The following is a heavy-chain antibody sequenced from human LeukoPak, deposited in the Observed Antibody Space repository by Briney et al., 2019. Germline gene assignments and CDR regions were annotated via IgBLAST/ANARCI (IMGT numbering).Heavy chain of an antibody. CDR3: ARGSGNLKFDY. CDR1: GYTFSDYY. Sequence: ASVKVSCKASGYTFSDYYIRWVRQAPGQGLEWMGWINPNSGGTKYAQKFQGRVTMTRDTSISTAYMELSRLTSDDTAVYYCARGSGNLKFDYWGQGILVTVSS. D-gene: IGHD1-26*01. J-gene: IGHJ4*02. V-gene: IGHV1-2*02. CDR2: INPNSGGT.